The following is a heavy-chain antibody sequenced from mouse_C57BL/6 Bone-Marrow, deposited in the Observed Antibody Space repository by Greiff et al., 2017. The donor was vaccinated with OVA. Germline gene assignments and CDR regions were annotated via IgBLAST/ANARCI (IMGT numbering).Heavy chain of an antibody. D-gene: IGHD2-1*01. Sequence: EVKVVESGGGLVQPGESLKLSCESNEYEFPSHDMSWVRKTPEKRLELVAAINSDGGSTYYPDTMERRFIISRDKTKKTLYLQMSSLRSEDTALYYCARRGNMVTTGFAYWGQGTLVTVSA. V-gene: IGHV5-2*01. J-gene: IGHJ3*01. CDR3: ARRGNMVTTGFAY. CDR2: INSDGGST. CDR1: EYEFPSHD.